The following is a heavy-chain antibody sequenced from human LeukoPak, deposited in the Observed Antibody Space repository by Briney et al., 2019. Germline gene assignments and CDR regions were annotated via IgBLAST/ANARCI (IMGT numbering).Heavy chain of an antibody. Sequence: PGGSLRLSCAASGFTFSNAWMNWVRQAPGKGLEWLSAINSEGDTFYADSVRGRFTISRDDSQDTLYLHMNSLRVEDTAVYFCARDMDWSYDYWGQGTQVTVSS. D-gene: IGHD3/OR15-3a*01. J-gene: IGHJ4*02. CDR3: ARDMDWSYDY. CDR2: INSEGDT. CDR1: GFTFSNAW. V-gene: IGHV3-53*01.